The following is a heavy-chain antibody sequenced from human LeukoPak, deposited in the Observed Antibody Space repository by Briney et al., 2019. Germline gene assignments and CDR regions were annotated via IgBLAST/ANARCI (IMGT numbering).Heavy chain of an antibody. CDR2: INHSGNT. CDR3: VTEPGYCTGGRCYGGWFDP. CDR1: GGSFSGYY. D-gene: IGHD2-15*01. J-gene: IGHJ5*02. Sequence: SETLSLTCAVYGGSFSGYYWSWIRQAPGKGLEWIGEINHSGNTNYNPSLKSRVTISVDTSKNQFSLKLSSVTAADTAVYYCVTEPGYCTGGRCYGGWFDPWGQGTLVIVSS. V-gene: IGHV4-34*01.